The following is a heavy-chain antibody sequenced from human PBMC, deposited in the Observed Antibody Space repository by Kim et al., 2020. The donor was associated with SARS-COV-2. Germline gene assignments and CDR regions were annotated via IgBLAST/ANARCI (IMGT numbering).Heavy chain of an antibody. CDR2: IIPIFGTA. V-gene: IGHV1-69*13. CDR1: GGTFSSYA. J-gene: IGHJ5*02. CDR3: ARGVLSRFLEWQGDWFDP. Sequence: SVKVSCKASGGTFSSYAISWVRQAPGQGLEWMGGIIPIFGTANYAQKFQGRVTITADESTSTAYMELSSLRSEDTAVYYCARGVLSRFLEWQGDWFDPWGQGTLVTVSS. D-gene: IGHD3-3*01.